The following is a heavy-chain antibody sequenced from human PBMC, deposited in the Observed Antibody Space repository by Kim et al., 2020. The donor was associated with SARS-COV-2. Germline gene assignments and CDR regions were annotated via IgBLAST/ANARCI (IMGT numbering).Heavy chain of an antibody. CDR3: AADAYSYGAFDI. CDR2: IVVGSGNT. CDR1: GFTFTSSA. Sequence: SVKVSCKASGFTFTSSAVQWVRQARGQRLEWIGWIVVGSGNTNYAQKFQERVTITRDMSTSTAYMELSSLRSEDTAVYYCAADAYSYGAFDIWGQGTMVTVSS. V-gene: IGHV1-58*01. D-gene: IGHD5-18*01. J-gene: IGHJ3*02.